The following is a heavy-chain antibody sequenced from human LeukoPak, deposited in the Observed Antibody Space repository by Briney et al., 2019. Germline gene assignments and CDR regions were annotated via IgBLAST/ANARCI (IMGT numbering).Heavy chain of an antibody. CDR1: GFTFSSYS. D-gene: IGHD3-22*01. CDR2: ISGSGGST. J-gene: IGHJ4*02. CDR3: AKDPDYYDSSGYY. Sequence: GGSLRLSWAASGFTFSSYSMNWVRQAPGKGLEWVSAISGSGGSTYYADSVKGRFTISRDNSKNTLYLQMNSLRAEDTAVYYCAKDPDYYDSSGYYWGQGTLVTVSS. V-gene: IGHV3-23*01.